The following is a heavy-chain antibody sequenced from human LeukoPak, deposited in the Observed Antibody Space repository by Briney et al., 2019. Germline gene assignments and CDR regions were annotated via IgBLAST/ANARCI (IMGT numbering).Heavy chain of an antibody. CDR2: ISSSGSTI. J-gene: IGHJ4*02. D-gene: IGHD1-26*01. CDR1: GFTFSDHG. V-gene: IGHV3-48*03. CDR3: ARDRSEDRFDY. Sequence: PGGSLRLSCAASGFTFSDHGMQWVRQAPGRGLEWVSFISSSGSTISYADSVKGRFTISRDNAKNSLYLQMNSLRGEDTALYYCARDRSEDRFDYRGQGTLVTVSS.